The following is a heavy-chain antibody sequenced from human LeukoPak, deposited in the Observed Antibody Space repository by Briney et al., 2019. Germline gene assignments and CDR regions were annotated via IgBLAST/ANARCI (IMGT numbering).Heavy chain of an antibody. Sequence: SETLSLTCTVSGGSVSSGSYHWSWIRQPPGKGLEWIGYTHYSGNTYYNPSLKSRVTIPLDTSKKQFSLWLRSVTAADTAVYYCARVRGDYVNLFDPWGQGTLVIVSS. D-gene: IGHD4-17*01. J-gene: IGHJ5*02. CDR1: GGSVSSGSYH. V-gene: IGHV4-61*01. CDR3: ARVRGDYVNLFDP. CDR2: THYSGNT.